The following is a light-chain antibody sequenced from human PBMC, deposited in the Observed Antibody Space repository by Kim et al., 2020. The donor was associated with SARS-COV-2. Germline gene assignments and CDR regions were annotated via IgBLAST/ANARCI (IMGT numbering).Light chain of an antibody. Sequence: EIVMTQSPATLSVSPGERATLSCRASQSVSSYLAWYQQKPGQAPRLLIYDASNRATGIPARFSGSGSGTDFTLTISSLEPEDFAVYYCQQRSNWPLVTFGQGTKVDIK. CDR1: QSVSSY. V-gene: IGKV3-11*01. CDR3: QQRSNWPLVT. CDR2: DAS. J-gene: IGKJ1*01.